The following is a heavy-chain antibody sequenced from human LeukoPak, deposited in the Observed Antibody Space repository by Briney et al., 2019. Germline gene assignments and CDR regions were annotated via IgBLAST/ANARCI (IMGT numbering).Heavy chain of an antibody. CDR3: ARGPWVSYYYYYYMDV. CDR1: GGSFSGYY. V-gene: IGHV4-34*01. D-gene: IGHD7-27*01. Sequence: SETLSLTCAVYGGSFSGYYWSWIRQPPGKGLEWIGEINHSGSTNYNPPLKSRVTISVDTSKNQFSLKLSSVTAADTAVYYCARGPWVSYYYYYYMDVWGKGTTVTVSS. CDR2: INHSGST. J-gene: IGHJ6*03.